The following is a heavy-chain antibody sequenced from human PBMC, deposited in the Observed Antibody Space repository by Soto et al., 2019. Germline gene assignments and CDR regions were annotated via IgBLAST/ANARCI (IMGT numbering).Heavy chain of an antibody. V-gene: IGHV3-7*03. CDR3: ARDGTDDAFDI. Sequence: GGSLRLSCAASGFTFSTYWMSWVRQAPGKGLEWVAKIKQDGSEKFYVNSVEGRFTISRDSTKNSLYLQMNSLRAADTAVYYCARDGTDDAFDIWGQGTMVTVPS. CDR2: IKQDGSEK. CDR1: GFTFSTYW. J-gene: IGHJ3*02.